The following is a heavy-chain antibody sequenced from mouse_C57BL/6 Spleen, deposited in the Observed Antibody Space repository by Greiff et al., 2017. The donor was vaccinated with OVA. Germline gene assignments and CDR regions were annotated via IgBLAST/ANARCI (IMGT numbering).Heavy chain of an antibody. D-gene: IGHD1-1*01. V-gene: IGHV2-5*01. CDR3: AKESYYGSSPYWYFDV. J-gene: IGHJ1*03. CDR2: IWRGGST. CDR1: GFSLTSYG. Sequence: VQLQQSGPGLVQPSQSLSITCTVSGFSLTSYGVHWVRQSPGKGLEWLGVIWRGGSTDYNAAFMSRLRITKDNSKSQVFFKMNSLQADDTAIYYCAKESYYGSSPYWYFDVWGTGTTVTVSS.